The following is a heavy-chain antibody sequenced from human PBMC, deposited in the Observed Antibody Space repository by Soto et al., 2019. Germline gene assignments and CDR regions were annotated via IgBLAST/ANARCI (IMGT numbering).Heavy chain of an antibody. D-gene: IGHD3-22*01. J-gene: IGHJ4*02. CDR2: IYHRRST. CDR3: DRDQGNYSHSSGPLLGTDY. Sequence: PSETLSLTCAVSGYSISSGYYWVWIRQPPGKGLEWIGSIYHRRSTYYNPSLKSRVTIPVDTSKNQFSLKLSSVTAADTAVYYCDRDQGNYSHSSGPLLGTDYWGQGTLVTVSS. V-gene: IGHV4-38-2*02. CDR1: GYSISSGYY.